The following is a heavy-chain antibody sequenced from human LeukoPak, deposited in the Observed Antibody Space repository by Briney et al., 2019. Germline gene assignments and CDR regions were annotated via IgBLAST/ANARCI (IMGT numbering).Heavy chain of an antibody. Sequence: GGSLRLSCAASGFTFSSYGMHWVRQAPGKGLEWVAVISYDGSNKYYADSVKGRFTISRDNSKNTLFLQLNSLRAEDTAVYYCARDLWDSSGKRLDYWGQGTLVTVSS. V-gene: IGHV3-30*03. CDR1: GFTFSSYG. CDR2: ISYDGSNK. D-gene: IGHD3-22*01. J-gene: IGHJ4*02. CDR3: ARDLWDSSGKRLDY.